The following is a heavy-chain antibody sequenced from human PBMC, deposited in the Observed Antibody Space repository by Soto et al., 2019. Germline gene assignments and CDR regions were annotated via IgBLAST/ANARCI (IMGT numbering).Heavy chain of an antibody. J-gene: IGHJ4*02. D-gene: IGHD2-8*01. Sequence: QVQLVQSGAEVKKPGSSVKVSCKTSGGTFSSYSVSWVRQAPGQGLERMGGIIPIFGIPTYAQKFQVRVTISADESTSTASMELSGLRSEDTAIYYCTRGHGFNGASFDYWGQGTLVTVSS. V-gene: IGHV1-69*01. CDR3: TRGHGFNGASFDY. CDR1: GGTFSSYS. CDR2: IIPIFGIP.